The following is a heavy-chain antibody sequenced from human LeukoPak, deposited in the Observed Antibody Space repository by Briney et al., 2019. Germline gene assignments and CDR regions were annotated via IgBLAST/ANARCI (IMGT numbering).Heavy chain of an antibody. Sequence: GGSLRLFCGASGFTLCIYRMYCVRRAPGRGGEGGTLISFDGSQKYYADSVKGRFTISRDNSKSTVYLQMNSLRVEDAAVYYCSKDLTSDFGGDLDPWGQGTLVTVSS. J-gene: IGHJ5*02. V-gene: IGHV3-30*02. CDR1: GFTLCIYR. CDR2: ISFDGSQK. CDR3: SKDLTSDFGGDLDP. D-gene: IGHD3-10*01.